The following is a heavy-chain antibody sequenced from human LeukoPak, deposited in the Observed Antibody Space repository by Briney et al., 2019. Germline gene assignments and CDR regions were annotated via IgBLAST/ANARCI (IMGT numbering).Heavy chain of an antibody. CDR1: GFTFSSYA. CDR3: ATTWFADLRRPDFDY. CDR2: ISYDGFTT. J-gene: IGHJ4*02. D-gene: IGHD3-10*01. V-gene: IGHV3-30-3*01. Sequence: GGSLRLSCAASGFTFSSYAMHWVRQAPGKRLEWVAFISYDGFTTYYADSVKGRFTISRDNSKNTLYLQMNSLRADDTALYYCATTWFADLRRPDFDYWGQGTLVTVSS.